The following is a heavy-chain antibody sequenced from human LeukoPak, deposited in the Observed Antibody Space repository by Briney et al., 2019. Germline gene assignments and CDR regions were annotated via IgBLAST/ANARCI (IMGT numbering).Heavy chain of an antibody. Sequence: PSETLSLTCTVSGGSISSSSYYWGWIRQPPGKGLEWIGSIYHSGSTYYNPSLKSRVTISVDTSKNQFSLKLSSVTTTDTAVYYCARVSYYYGSGSYYAFDPWGQGTLVTVSS. CDR3: ARVSYYYGSGSYYAFDP. CDR2: IYHSGST. D-gene: IGHD3-10*01. V-gene: IGHV4-39*07. J-gene: IGHJ5*02. CDR1: GGSISSSSYY.